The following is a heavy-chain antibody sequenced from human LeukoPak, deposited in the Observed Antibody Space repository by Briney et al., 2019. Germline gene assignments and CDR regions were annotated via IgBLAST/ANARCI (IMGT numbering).Heavy chain of an antibody. CDR2: IYYSETT. V-gene: IGHV4-61*01. D-gene: IGHD3-10*01. CDR3: ARALYFGSGSPYYYMDV. J-gene: IGHJ6*03. Sequence: PSQTLSLTCTVSGGSISSGTYYWSWIRQPPGKGLEWIGYIYYSETTKYNPSLKSRVTISVDTSKNQFSLKLSSVTAADTAVYYCARALYFGSGSPYYYMDVWGKGTTVIIFS. CDR1: GGSISSGTYY.